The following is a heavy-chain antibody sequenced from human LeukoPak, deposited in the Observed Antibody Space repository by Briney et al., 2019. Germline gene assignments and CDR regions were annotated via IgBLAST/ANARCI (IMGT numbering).Heavy chain of an antibody. CDR1: GASLGGKY. D-gene: IGHD1-1*01. Sequence: SETLSLTCIVSGASLGGKYWSWIRQAAGKGLEWIGRMYGSGNINYNPSLQSRVTMSVDTSKNQFSLQLTSVTAADTAVYYCASGTWNHLLDFWGQGTLVTVSS. CDR2: MYGSGNI. J-gene: IGHJ4*02. CDR3: ASGTWNHLLDF. V-gene: IGHV4-4*07.